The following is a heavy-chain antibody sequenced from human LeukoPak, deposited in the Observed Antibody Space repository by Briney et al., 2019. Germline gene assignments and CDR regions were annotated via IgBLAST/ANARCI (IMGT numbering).Heavy chain of an antibody. CDR3: ARSGLSRFGF. D-gene: IGHD2/OR15-2a*01. CDR1: GFIFSNYA. Sequence: GGSLRLSCAASGFIFSNYAMSWVRQAPGKGLQWVSAFSGSGGSTYYADSVKGRFTISRDNSRNTLYLQMNSLRAQDTAVYYCARSGLSRFGFWGQGTLVTVSS. V-gene: IGHV3-23*01. J-gene: IGHJ4*02. CDR2: FSGSGGST.